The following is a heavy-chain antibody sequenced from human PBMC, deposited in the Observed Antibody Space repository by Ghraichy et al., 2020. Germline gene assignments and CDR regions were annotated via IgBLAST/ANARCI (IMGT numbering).Heavy chain of an antibody. Sequence: GESPNISCAASYFTVSDNYMTWVRQAPGKGLEWVSVIYSGYNTYYADSVKGRFTISRDESKNMVYLHMNSLRAEDTAIYYCAGDTHSRERSDHWGQGTLVTVSS. J-gene: IGHJ4*02. V-gene: IGHV3-53*01. CDR3: AGDTHSRERSDH. CDR1: YFTVSDNY. D-gene: IGHD2-15*01. CDR2: IYSGYNT.